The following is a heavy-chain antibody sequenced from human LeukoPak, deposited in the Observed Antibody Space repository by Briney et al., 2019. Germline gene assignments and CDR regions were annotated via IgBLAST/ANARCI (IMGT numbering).Heavy chain of an antibody. CDR3: ARASSSTRYHYYGMDV. V-gene: IGHV1-18*04. CDR2: ISAYNGNT. Sequence: ASVKVSCKASGYTFTSYGISWVRQAPGQGLEWMGWISAYNGNTNYAQKLQGRVTMTTDTSTSTAYMELRSLRSDDTAVYYCARASSSTRYHYYGMDVWGKGTTVTVSS. J-gene: IGHJ6*04. D-gene: IGHD6-13*01. CDR1: GYTFTSYG.